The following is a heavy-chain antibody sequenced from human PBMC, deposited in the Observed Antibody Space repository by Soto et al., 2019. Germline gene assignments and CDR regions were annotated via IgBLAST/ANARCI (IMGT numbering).Heavy chain of an antibody. CDR2: ISYDGTNK. CDR1: GFTFSTYG. V-gene: IGHV3-30*18. CDR3: AKDLQSYGDYDYYCYGMDV. Sequence: QVQLVDSGGGEVQPGRSLTISCAASGFTFSTYGMHWVRQTPGKGLEWVAVISYDGTNKFYSDSVKGRFTISRDTFKNTLTLQMNSLRADDTAVYSCAKDLQSYGDYDYYCYGMDVWGLGTRVTVSS. D-gene: IGHD4-17*01. J-gene: IGHJ6*02.